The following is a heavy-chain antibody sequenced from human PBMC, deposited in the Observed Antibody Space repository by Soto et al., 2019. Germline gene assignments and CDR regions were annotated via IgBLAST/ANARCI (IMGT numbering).Heavy chain of an antibody. Sequence: TLSLTCSVSGDSISRNGYFWTWIRQHPGKGLEWIGYIYYDGRSYYTPSLKSRVIISVDTSKNQFSLNLTAVTAADTAVYYCARGTMLRGPGYYYAMDVWGQGTTVTVSS. V-gene: IGHV4-31*03. J-gene: IGHJ6*02. CDR2: IYYDGRS. CDR3: ARGTMLRGPGYYYAMDV. D-gene: IGHD3-10*01. CDR1: GDSISRNGYF.